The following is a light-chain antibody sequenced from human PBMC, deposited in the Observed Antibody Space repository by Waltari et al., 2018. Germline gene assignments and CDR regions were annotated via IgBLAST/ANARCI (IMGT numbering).Light chain of an antibody. J-gene: IGLJ2*01. V-gene: IGLV1-40*01. CDR1: GSNIGAGYD. Sequence: QSVLTQPPSVSGAPGPRVTLSCPGRGSNIGAGYDVHWYQQLPGKAPKLLIYGTSTRPLGVPDRYFGSQSGTSASLAITGLQAEDEADYYCQSYDTSLSVVFGGGTKLTVL. CDR3: QSYDTSLSVV. CDR2: GTS.